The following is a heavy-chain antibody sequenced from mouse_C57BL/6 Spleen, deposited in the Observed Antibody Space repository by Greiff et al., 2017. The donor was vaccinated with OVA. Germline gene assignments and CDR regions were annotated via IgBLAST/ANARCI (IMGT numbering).Heavy chain of an antibody. Sequence: VQLQQSGPELVKPGASVKISCKASGYTFTDYYMNWVKQSHGKSLEWIGDINPNNGGTSYNQKFKGKATLTVDKSSSTAYMELRSLTSEDSAVYYCARRGSSYFYFDYWGQGTTLTVSS. CDR1: GYTFTDYY. CDR3: ARRGSSYFYFDY. V-gene: IGHV1-26*01. J-gene: IGHJ2*01. CDR2: INPNNGGT. D-gene: IGHD1-1*01.